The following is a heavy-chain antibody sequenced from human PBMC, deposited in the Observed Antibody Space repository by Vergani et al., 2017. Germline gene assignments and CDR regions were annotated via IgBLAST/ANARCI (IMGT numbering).Heavy chain of an antibody. CDR2: IYYSGST. CDR1: GGSISSGDYY. V-gene: IGHV4-30-4*01. CDR3: ARDRGYYVSGRRPDYYYYYMDV. Sequence: QVQLQESGPGLVKPSQTLSLTCTVSGGSISSGDYYWSWIRQPPGKGLEWIGYIYYSGSTYYNPSLKSRVTMSVDTSKNQFSLKLSSVTAADTAVYYCARDRGYYVSGRRPDYYYYYMDVWGKGTTVTVSS. D-gene: IGHD3-10*01. J-gene: IGHJ6*03.